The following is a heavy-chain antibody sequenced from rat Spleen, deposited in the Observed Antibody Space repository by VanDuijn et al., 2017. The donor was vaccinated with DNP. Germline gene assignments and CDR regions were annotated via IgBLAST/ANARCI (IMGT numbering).Heavy chain of an antibody. CDR2: ISPSGGSN. D-gene: IGHD1-12*02. V-gene: IGHV5-25*01. J-gene: IGHJ3*01. CDR3: ARPDYYDGSYPHY. Sequence: EVQLVESGGGLVQPGRSLKLSCAASGFTFSNYDMAWVRQAPTKGLEWVASISPSGGSNYYRDSVKGRFTISRDNAKSTLYLPMNSLRSEDMATYYCARPDYYDGSYPHYWGQGTLVTVSS. CDR1: GFTFSNYD.